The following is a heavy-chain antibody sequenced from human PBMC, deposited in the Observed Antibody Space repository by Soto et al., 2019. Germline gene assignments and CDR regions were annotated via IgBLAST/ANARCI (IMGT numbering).Heavy chain of an antibody. CDR1: GYTFTGYY. Sequence: AASVKVSCKASGYTFTGYYMHWVRQAPGQGLEWMGWINPNSGGTNYAQKFQGRVTMTRDTSISTAYMELSRLRSDDTAVYYCARGLGYCSSTSCYYYYYGMDVWGQGTTVTVSS. J-gene: IGHJ6*02. CDR3: ARGLGYCSSTSCYYYYYGMDV. CDR2: INPNSGGT. V-gene: IGHV1-2*02. D-gene: IGHD2-2*01.